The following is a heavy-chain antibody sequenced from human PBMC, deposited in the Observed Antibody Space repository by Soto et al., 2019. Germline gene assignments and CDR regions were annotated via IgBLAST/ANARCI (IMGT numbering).Heavy chain of an antibody. D-gene: IGHD5-12*01. CDR2: IIPILGIA. J-gene: IGHJ6*02. Sequence: AASVKVSCKASGGTFSSYTISWVRQAPGQGLEWMGRIIPILGIANYAQKFQGRVTITADKSTSTAYMELSSLRSEDTAVYYCARDYYRFNSGSGFSMDVWGQGTTVTVSS. V-gene: IGHV1-69*04. CDR3: ARDYYRFNSGSGFSMDV. CDR1: GGTFSSYT.